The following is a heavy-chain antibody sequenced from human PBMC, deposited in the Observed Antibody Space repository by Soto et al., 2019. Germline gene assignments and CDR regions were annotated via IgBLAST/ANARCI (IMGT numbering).Heavy chain of an antibody. CDR2: VWHSGIT. CDR1: RSSISSHY. Sequence: PSETQSLTCSFSRSSISSHYWSWIRQPPGKGPEWIGYVWHSGITNYNPSLESRVAISLDTSKKQFSLKVNSVTTADTAVYYCARVPDRWGQGTLVTVSS. V-gene: IGHV4-59*11. J-gene: IGHJ5*02. CDR3: ARVPDR. D-gene: IGHD2-2*01.